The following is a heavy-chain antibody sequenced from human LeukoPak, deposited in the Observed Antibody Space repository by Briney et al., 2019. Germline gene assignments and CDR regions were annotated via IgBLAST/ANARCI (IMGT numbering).Heavy chain of an antibody. CDR3: ARDGGSYPLDY. V-gene: IGHV1-18*01. Sequence: GASVKVSCKASGYTFTSYGISWGRRAPGQGLEWMGWISANNGNTNYAQNLQGRVTMTTDTSTSKVYMELRSLRSDDTAVYYCARDGGSYPLDYWGQGTLVTVSS. CDR1: GYTFTSYG. J-gene: IGHJ4*02. D-gene: IGHD1-26*01. CDR2: ISANNGNT.